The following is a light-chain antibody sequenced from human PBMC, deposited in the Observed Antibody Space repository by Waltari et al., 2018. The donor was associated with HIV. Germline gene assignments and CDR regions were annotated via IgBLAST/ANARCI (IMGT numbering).Light chain of an antibody. J-gene: IGLJ1*01. Sequence: QSALTQPASVSGSPGQSTTIPCTGTSSDAGGYTYVSWYQQHPGKAPKLMIYEVSNRPSGVSNRFSGSKSGNTASLTISGLQAEDEADYYCSSYTSSSTPYVFGTGTKVTVL. CDR1: SSDAGGYTY. V-gene: IGLV2-14*01. CDR2: EVS. CDR3: SSYTSSSTPYV.